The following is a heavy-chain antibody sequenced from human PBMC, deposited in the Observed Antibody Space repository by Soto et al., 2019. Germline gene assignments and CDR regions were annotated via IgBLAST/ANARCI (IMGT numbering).Heavy chain of an antibody. D-gene: IGHD4-17*01. CDR3: ARSGGTTVTGLWHFDS. V-gene: IGHV3-33*01. Sequence: LRLSWETSGFTVKIYSMHCVRQPPGKGLEWLAAIWYDGTQKYYAESAKGRFTISRDNSKNTLYLEVNSLRAEDTAVYYCARSGGTTVTGLWHFDSWGQGTLVTVSS. CDR2: IWYDGTQK. J-gene: IGHJ4*02. CDR1: GFTVKIYS.